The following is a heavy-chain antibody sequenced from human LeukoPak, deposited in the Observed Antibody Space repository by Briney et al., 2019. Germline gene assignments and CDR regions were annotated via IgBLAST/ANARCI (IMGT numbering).Heavy chain of an antibody. CDR2: IYYSGST. J-gene: IGHJ4*02. CDR1: GGSISSYY. CDR3: ARDEGGSGYPDY. V-gene: IGHV4-59*01. Sequence: SETLSLTCTVSGGSISSYYWSWIRQPPGKGLEWIGYIYYSGSTNYNPSLKSRVTISVDTSKNQFSLKLSSVTAADTAVYYCARDEGGSGYPDYWGQGTLVTVSS. D-gene: IGHD3-22*01.